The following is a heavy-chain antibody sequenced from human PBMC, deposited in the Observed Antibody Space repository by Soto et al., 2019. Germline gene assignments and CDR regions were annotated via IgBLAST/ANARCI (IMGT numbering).Heavy chain of an antibody. CDR1: GYSFTTYW. CDR2: IDPSDSYT. CDR3: ARPREAGKYYYGVDV. J-gene: IGHJ6*02. V-gene: IGHV5-10-1*01. D-gene: IGHD6-19*01. Sequence: GESLKLSCQGSGYSFTTYWISWVRQMPGKGLECMGRIDPSDSYTDYSPSFEGHVTMSVDRSISTAYLQWSSLKASDTAMYYCARPREAGKYYYGVDVWGQGTTVTVSS.